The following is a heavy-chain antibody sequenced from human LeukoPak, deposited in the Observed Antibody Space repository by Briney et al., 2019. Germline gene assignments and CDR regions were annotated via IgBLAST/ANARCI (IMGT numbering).Heavy chain of an antibody. Sequence: GGSLRLSCAASGISVSNDYMSWVRQAPGKGLQWVSGISGSGDGTYYADSVKGRFSISRDNSKDTLYLQMNSLRAEDTAVYFCARSHHDVVVVPTTKNFYYYYGMDVWGQGTTVTVSS. CDR3: ARSHHDVVVVPTTKNFYYYYGMDV. CDR1: GISVSNDY. D-gene: IGHD2-2*01. V-gene: IGHV3-23*01. J-gene: IGHJ6*02. CDR2: ISGSGDGT.